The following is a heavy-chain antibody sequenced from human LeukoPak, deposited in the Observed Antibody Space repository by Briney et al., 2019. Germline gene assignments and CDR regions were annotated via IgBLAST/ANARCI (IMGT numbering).Heavy chain of an antibody. CDR2: INHSGNT. CDR1: GVSFSDYY. D-gene: IGHD3-22*01. V-gene: IGHV4-34*01. CDR3: ARGRGYYYVDAFDM. J-gene: IGHJ3*02. Sequence: PSETLSLTCAVYGVSFSDYYWSWIRQPPGKGLEWIGEINHSGNTNNNPSLKSRVTISVDTSKNQFSLKLSSVTAADTAVYYCARGRGYYYVDAFDMWGQGTMVTVSS.